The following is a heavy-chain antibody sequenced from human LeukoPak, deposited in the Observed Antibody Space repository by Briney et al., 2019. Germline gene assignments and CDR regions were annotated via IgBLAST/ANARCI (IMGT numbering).Heavy chain of an antibody. CDR2: INPNSGGT. J-gene: IGHJ5*02. Sequence: ASVKVSCKASGYTFTGYYMHWVRQAPGQGLEWMGWINPNSGGTNYVQKFQGRVTMTRDTSISTAYMELSRLRSDDTAVYYCARDRGYSSGPAPNWFDPWGQGTLVTVSS. V-gene: IGHV1-2*02. D-gene: IGHD6-19*01. CDR3: ARDRGYSSGPAPNWFDP. CDR1: GYTFTGYY.